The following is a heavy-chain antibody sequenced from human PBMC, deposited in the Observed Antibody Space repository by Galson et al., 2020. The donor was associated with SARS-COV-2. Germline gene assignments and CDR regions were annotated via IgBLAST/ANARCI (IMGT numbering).Heavy chain of an antibody. CDR1: GYTFTNYE. Sequence: ASVKVSCKASGYTFTNYEINWVRQAPGQWLEWMGWMNPNSGNTGYAQKFQGRVTMTRTTSISTAYMELNSLTSEDTAVYYCARSYDDFATWFDPWGQGTLVTVSS. CDR3: ARSYDDFATWFDP. V-gene: IGHV1-8*01. D-gene: IGHD4-17*01. CDR2: MNPNSGNT. J-gene: IGHJ5*02.